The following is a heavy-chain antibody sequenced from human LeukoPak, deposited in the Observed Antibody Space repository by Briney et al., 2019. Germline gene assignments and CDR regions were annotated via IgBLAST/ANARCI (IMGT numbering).Heavy chain of an antibody. Sequence: SETLSLTCAVYGGSFSGDYWSWIRQPPGKGLEWIGEINHSGSTNYNPYLKNRVTISVDTSKNQFSLKLSSVTAADTAVYYCARAGNIVVVVAASINWFDPWGQGTLVTVSS. D-gene: IGHD2-15*01. CDR1: GGSFSGDY. CDR3: ARAGNIVVVVAASINWFDP. V-gene: IGHV4-34*01. CDR2: INHSGST. J-gene: IGHJ5*02.